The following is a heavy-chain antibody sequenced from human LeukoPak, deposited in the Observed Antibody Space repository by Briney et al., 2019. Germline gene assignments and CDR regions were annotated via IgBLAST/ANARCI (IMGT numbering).Heavy chain of an antibody. V-gene: IGHV4-34*01. J-gene: IGHJ5*02. CDR2: VNHSGST. CDR1: GGSFSGYY. Sequence: SETLSLTCAVYGGSFSGYYWTWIRRPPGKGLEWIGEVNHSGSTNYNPSLKSRVTISVDTSKNQFSLELTSVTAADTAVYFCARGRGLRAVNNWFDPWGQGTLVTVSS. D-gene: IGHD3-10*01. CDR3: ARGRGLRAVNNWFDP.